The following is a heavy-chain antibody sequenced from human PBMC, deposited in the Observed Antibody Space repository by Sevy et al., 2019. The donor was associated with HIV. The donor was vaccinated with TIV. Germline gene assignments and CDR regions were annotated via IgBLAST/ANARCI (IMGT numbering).Heavy chain of an antibody. CDR1: GGSISSGDYY. CDR2: IYYSGST. D-gene: IGHD5-12*01. J-gene: IGHJ6*02. Sequence: SETLSLTCTVSGGSISSGDYYWSWIRQPPGKGLEWIGYIYYSGSTYYNPSLKSRVTISVDTSKNQFSLKLSSVTAADTAVYYCARVRWLQDYYGMDVWGQWTTVTVSS. V-gene: IGHV4-30-4*01. CDR3: ARVRWLQDYYGMDV.